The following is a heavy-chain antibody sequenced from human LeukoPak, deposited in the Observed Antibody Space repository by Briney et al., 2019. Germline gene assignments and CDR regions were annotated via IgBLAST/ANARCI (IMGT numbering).Heavy chain of an antibody. J-gene: IGHJ4*02. V-gene: IGHV3-23*01. CDR3: AKDFKYYDFWSGQDY. Sequence: GGSLRLSCAASGFTFSSYAMSWVRQAPGKGLEWVSAISGSGGSTYYADSVKGRFTISRDNSKNTLYLQMNGLRAEDTAVYYCAKDFKYYDFWSGQDYWGQGTLVTVSS. D-gene: IGHD3-3*01. CDR1: GFTFSSYA. CDR2: ISGSGGST.